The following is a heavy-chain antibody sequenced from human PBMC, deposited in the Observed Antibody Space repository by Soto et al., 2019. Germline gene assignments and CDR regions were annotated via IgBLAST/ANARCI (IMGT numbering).Heavy chain of an antibody. CDR2: IYYSGST. Sequence: QVQLQESGPGLVKPSQTLSLTCTVSGGSISSGGYYWSWIRQHPGKGLEWIGYIYYSGSTYYNPSLKSRVTISVDTSKNQFSLKLSSVTAADTAVYYCARSSRTFGGVIAPFDYWGQGTLVTVSS. D-gene: IGHD3-16*02. V-gene: IGHV4-31*03. CDR3: ARSSRTFGGVIAPFDY. CDR1: GGSISSGGYY. J-gene: IGHJ4*02.